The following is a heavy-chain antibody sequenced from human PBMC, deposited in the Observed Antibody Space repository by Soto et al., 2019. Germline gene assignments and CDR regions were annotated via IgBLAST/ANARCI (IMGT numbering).Heavy chain of an antibody. D-gene: IGHD6-13*01. CDR1: GGSMSSNY. V-gene: IGHV4-59*01. J-gene: IGHJ4*02. CDR3: ARYRREAVAGYTLDN. CDR2: VYNSGST. Sequence: SETLYLTCTVSGGSMSSNYWTWIRQPQGKGLEWIGYVYNSGSTNYNPSLKSRVTISEDTSKSQFSLKVNSMTAADTAVYYCARYRREAVAGYTLDNWGQGILVTVSS.